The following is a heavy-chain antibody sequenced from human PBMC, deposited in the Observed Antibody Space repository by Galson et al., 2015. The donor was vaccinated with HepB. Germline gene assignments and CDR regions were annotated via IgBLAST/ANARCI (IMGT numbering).Heavy chain of an antibody. D-gene: IGHD3-3*01. CDR2: MNTNTGKP. J-gene: IGHJ6*03. CDR1: GYTFTDYV. CDR3: ARPPLRFLDWLPYYDYYYMDV. V-gene: IGHV7-4-1*02. Sequence: SGYTFTDYVVNWVRQAPGQGLEWMGWMNTNTGKPTYAPGFAGRFVFSLDTSVTTAYLQISSLETDDTAVYYCARPPLRFLDWLPYYDYYYMDVWGEGTTVTVSS.